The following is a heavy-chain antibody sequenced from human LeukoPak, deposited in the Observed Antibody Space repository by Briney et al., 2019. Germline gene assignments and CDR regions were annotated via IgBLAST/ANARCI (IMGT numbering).Heavy chain of an antibody. D-gene: IGHD6-19*01. Sequence: ASVKVSCKASGYDFTSVGITWVRRAPGQGLEWMGWISPYNGNTRNAQKFQGRVAMTTDTSTTTAYMELRGLRFNDTAVYYCARAGPGSGWYFDYWGQGTLVTVSS. J-gene: IGHJ4*02. CDR1: GYDFTSVG. CDR3: ARAGPGSGWYFDY. V-gene: IGHV1-18*01. CDR2: ISPYNGNT.